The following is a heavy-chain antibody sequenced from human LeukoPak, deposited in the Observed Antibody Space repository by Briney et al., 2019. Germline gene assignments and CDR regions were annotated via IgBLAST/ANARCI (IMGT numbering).Heavy chain of an antibody. CDR3: AKEGVGDNRSLDY. Sequence: ASVKVSCKASGYTFTGFYFHWMRQAPGQRLEWVGCIHPGTGVTNYAQNFQGRVTVTRDTSITTGYMEFERLRSDDTAIYYCAKEGVGDNRSLDYWGQGSLVTVSS. D-gene: IGHD1-26*01. CDR2: IHPGTGVT. CDR1: GYTFTGFY. J-gene: IGHJ4*02. V-gene: IGHV1-2*02.